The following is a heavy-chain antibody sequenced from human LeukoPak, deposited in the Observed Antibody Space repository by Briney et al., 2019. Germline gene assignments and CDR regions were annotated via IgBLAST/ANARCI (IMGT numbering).Heavy chain of an antibody. CDR3: VRHRTGTTADY. CDR2: IYCSGNT. Sequence: SETLSLTCTVSGVSISTYYWSWIRQPPGKGLEWIGCIYCSGNTNNSPSLKSRVTISVDTSKNQFSLSLTSVTAADTAVSYCVRHRTGTTADYWGQGTLSPSPQ. J-gene: IGHJ4*02. D-gene: IGHD1-7*01. V-gene: IGHV4-59*08. CDR1: GVSISTYY.